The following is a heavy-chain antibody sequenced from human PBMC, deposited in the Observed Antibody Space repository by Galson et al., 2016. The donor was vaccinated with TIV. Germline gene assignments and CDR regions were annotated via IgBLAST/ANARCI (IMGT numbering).Heavy chain of an antibody. Sequence: SVKVSCKASGYIFINYYIHWVRQAPGQGLEWLGWFNPDSGATQYAQKFQGRVTMTRDTSISTAYMELRRLISDDTAVYYCARVNWALAFDYWGQGTQVTVSS. CDR1: GYIFINYY. CDR2: FNPDSGAT. V-gene: IGHV1-2*02. CDR3: ARVNWALAFDY. J-gene: IGHJ4*02. D-gene: IGHD7-27*01.